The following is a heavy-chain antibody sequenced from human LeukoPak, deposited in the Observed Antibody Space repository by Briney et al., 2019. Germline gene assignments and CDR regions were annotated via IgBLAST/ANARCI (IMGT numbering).Heavy chain of an antibody. Sequence: SETLSLTCAVYGGSFSGYYWSWIRQPPGKGLEWIGEINHSGSTNYNPSLKSRVTISVDTSKNQFSLKLSSVTAADTAVYYCAVDYKDSSAYDDNLDSWGQGTLVTVSS. J-gene: IGHJ5*01. V-gene: IGHV4-34*01. CDR3: AVDYKDSSAYDDNLDS. CDR1: GGSFSGYY. D-gene: IGHD3-22*01. CDR2: INHSGST.